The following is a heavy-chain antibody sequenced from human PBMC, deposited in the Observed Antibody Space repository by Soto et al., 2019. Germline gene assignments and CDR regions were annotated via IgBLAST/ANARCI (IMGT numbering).Heavy chain of an antibody. D-gene: IGHD6-19*01. CDR3: ARGPYSSGWHPLDY. J-gene: IGHJ4*02. Sequence: QVQLVQSGAEVKKPGASVNVSCKASGYTFTGYYMHWVRQAPRQGLEWMGWINPNSGGTNHAQKFQGWVTMTRDTSISTAYMELSRLRSDDTAVYYCARGPYSSGWHPLDYWGQGTLVTVSS. CDR2: INPNSGGT. V-gene: IGHV1-2*04. CDR1: GYTFTGYY.